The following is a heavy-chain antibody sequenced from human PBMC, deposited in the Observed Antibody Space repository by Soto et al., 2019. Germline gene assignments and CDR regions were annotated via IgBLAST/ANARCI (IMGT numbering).Heavy chain of an antibody. J-gene: IGHJ6*03. V-gene: IGHV4-59*08. D-gene: IGHD6-19*01. CDR2: IYYSGST. CDR3: AGLSSGWGGYYYYYMDV. CDR1: GGSISSYY. Sequence: PSETLSLTCTVSGGSISSYYWSWIRQPPGKGLEWIGYIYYSGSTNYNPSLKSRVTISVDTSKNQFSLKLSSVTAADTAVYYCAGLSSGWGGYYYYYMDVWGKGTTVTVSS.